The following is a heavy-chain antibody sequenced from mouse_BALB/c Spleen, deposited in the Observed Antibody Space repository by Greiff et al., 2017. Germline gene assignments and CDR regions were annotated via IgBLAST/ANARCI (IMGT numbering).Heavy chain of an antibody. D-gene: IGHD2-3*01. V-gene: IGHV1-18*01. Sequence: VQLKQSGPELVKPGASVKIPCKASGYTFTDYNMDWVKQSHGKSLEWIGDINPNNGGTIYNQKFKGKATLTVDKSSSTAYMELRSLTSEDTAVYYCARKGWLLRGYYFDYWGQGTTLTVSS. CDR2: INPNNGGT. CDR1: GYTFTDYN. CDR3: ARKGWLLRGYYFDY. J-gene: IGHJ2*01.